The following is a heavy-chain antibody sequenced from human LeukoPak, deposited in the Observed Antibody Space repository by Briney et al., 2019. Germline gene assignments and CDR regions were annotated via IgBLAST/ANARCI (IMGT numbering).Heavy chain of an antibody. CDR1: GGSISSYY. Sequence: SETLSLTCTVSGGSISSYYWSWIRQPAGKGLEWIGRIYTSGSTNYNPSLKSRVTISVDTSKNQFSLKLSSVTAADTAVYYCAREYCSSTSCYKNYYYMDVWGKGTTVTVSS. V-gene: IGHV4-4*07. D-gene: IGHD2-2*02. CDR3: AREYCSSTSCYKNYYYMDV. J-gene: IGHJ6*03. CDR2: IYTSGST.